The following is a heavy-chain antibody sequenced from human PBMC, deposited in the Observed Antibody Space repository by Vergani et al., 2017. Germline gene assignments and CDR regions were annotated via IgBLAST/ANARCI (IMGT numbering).Heavy chain of an antibody. Sequence: QVQLVQSGAEVKKPGASVQVSCKASGYTFTSDDINWVRQAPGQGLEWMGWMNPNSGNTGYAQSLQGRFTITRDTSVNTAYMDLTGLRSEDMAVYYCVRARRTCTYDHCPRYYYDVWGQGTLVTVSS. CDR2: MNPNSGNT. J-gene: IGHJ6*02. CDR1: GYTFTSDD. V-gene: IGHV1-8*03. CDR3: VRARRTCTYDHCPRYYYDV. D-gene: IGHD2-8*01.